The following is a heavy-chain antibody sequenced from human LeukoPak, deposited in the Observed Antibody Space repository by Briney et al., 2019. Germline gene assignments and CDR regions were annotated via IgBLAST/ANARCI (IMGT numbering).Heavy chain of an antibody. J-gene: IGHJ5*02. V-gene: IGHV1-18*01. CDR2: ISAYNGNT. CDR1: GYTFTSYG. Sequence: ASVKVSCNASGYTFTSYGISWVRQAPGQGLEWMGWISAYNGNTNYAQKLQGRVTMTTDTSTSTAYMELRSLRSDDTAVYYCARGIVVVPAAIISWFDPWGQGTLVTVSS. D-gene: IGHD2-2*02. CDR3: ARGIVVVPAAIISWFDP.